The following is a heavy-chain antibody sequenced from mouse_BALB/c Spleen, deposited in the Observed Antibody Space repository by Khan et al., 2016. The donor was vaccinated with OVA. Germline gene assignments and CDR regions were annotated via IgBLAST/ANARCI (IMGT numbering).Heavy chain of an antibody. D-gene: IGHD2-10*01. V-gene: IGHV2-6-1*01. Sequence: QVQLKESGPGLVAPSQSLSITCTISGFSLTNYGVHWVRQPPGKGLGWLVVIWSDGSTTYNSALKSRLTVTKDNSKSQVFLEMNSLQTDDTAMYFCARQPYYHYNIMDYWGQGTSVTVSS. CDR2: IWSDGST. CDR1: GFSLTNYG. J-gene: IGHJ4*01. CDR3: ARQPYYHYNIMDY.